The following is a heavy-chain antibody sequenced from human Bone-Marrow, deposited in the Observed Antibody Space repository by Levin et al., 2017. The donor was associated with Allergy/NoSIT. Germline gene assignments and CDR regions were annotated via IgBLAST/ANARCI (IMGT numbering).Heavy chain of an antibody. Sequence: SCAASGFTFSSYAMHWVRQAPGKGLEWVAVISYDGSNKYYADSVKGRFTIPRDNSKNTLYLQMNSLRAEDTGVYYCARDEQWLVLGAFDIWGQGTMVTVSS. D-gene: IGHD6-19*01. V-gene: IGHV3-30-3*01. CDR2: ISYDGSNK. CDR3: ARDEQWLVLGAFDI. CDR1: GFTFSSYA. J-gene: IGHJ3*02.